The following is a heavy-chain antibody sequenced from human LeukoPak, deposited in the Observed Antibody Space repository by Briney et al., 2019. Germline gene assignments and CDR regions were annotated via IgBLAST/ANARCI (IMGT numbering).Heavy chain of an antibody. CDR1: GFTFSSYW. Sequence: GGSLRLSCAASGFTFSSYWMSWVRQAPGKGLEWVANIKQDGGQKYYVDSVKGRFTISRDNAKNSLYLQMNSLRAEDTALYYCTGGGRFTSFAFDIWGQGTMVTVSS. J-gene: IGHJ3*02. CDR3: TGGGRFTSFAFDI. V-gene: IGHV3-7*03. D-gene: IGHD2-8*02. CDR2: IKQDGGQK.